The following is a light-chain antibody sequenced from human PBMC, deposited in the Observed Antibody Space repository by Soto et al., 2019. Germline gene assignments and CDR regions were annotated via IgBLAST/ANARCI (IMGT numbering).Light chain of an antibody. CDR2: EVS. J-gene: IGLJ2*01. Sequence: QSALTQPPSASGSPGQSVTISCTGTSSDVGGYNYVSWYQQHPGKAPKLMIYEVSKRPSGVPDRFSGSKSGNTASLTVSGLHAEDEADYYCSSFAGRNNVVFGGGTKVTVL. CDR3: SSFAGRNNVV. V-gene: IGLV2-8*01. CDR1: SSDVGGYNY.